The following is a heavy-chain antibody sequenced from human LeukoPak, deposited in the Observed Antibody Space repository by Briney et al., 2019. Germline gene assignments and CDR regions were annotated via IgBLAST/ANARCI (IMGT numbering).Heavy chain of an antibody. D-gene: IGHD3-10*01. CDR2: IWYDGSYN. CDR3: ARDHGSGSYPLDY. J-gene: IGHJ4*02. V-gene: IGHV3-33*01. Sequence: GGSLRLSCAASGFTFSSYDMHWVRQAPGKGLEWVADIWYDGSYNYYGDSVKGRFTISRDNSKNTLYLQINSLRAEDTAVYYCARDHGSGSYPLDYWGQGTLVTVSS. CDR1: GFTFSSYD.